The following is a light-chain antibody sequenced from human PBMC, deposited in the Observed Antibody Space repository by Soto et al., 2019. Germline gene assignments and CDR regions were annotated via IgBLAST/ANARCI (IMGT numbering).Light chain of an antibody. V-gene: IGLV2-8*01. Sequence: QSVLTQPPSASGSPGQSVTISCTGTSSDVGAFNFVSWYQQHPGKAPKLMIYEITKRPSGVPDRFSASKSGNTASLTVSGLQAEDEADYYCSSYAGSNSVVFGGGTKVTVL. CDR3: SSYAGSNSVV. CDR1: SSDVGAFNF. CDR2: EIT. J-gene: IGLJ2*01.